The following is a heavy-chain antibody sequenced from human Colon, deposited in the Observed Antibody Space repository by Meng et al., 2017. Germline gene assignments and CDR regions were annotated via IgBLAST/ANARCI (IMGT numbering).Heavy chain of an antibody. CDR1: GYSISSGYY. V-gene: IGHV4-38-2*02. D-gene: IGHD3-16*02. CDR2: LYHIGST. J-gene: IGHJ4*02. Sequence: SETLSLTCTVSGYSISSGYYWGGIRQPPGKGLEWIGSLYHIGSTYYNPSLKSRVTISVDTSKNKFSLKLSSVTAADTAVYYCARVPVYYDYVWGSDHIQGSNYFDYWGQGTMVTVSS. CDR3: ARVPVYYDYVWGSDHIQGSNYFDY.